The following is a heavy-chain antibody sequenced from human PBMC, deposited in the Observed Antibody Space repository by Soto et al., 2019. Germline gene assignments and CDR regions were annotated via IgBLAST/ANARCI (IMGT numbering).Heavy chain of an antibody. CDR2: INHSGST. CDR3: ARGADFWSGIPFDY. Sequence: PSETLSLTCAVYVWSFSGYYWTWIRQPPGKGLEWIGEINHSGSTKYNPSLKSRVTISVDTSKNQISLKLSSVTAADTAVYYCARGADFWSGIPFDYWGQGTLVTVSS. V-gene: IGHV4-34*01. J-gene: IGHJ4*02. D-gene: IGHD3-3*01. CDR1: VWSFSGYY.